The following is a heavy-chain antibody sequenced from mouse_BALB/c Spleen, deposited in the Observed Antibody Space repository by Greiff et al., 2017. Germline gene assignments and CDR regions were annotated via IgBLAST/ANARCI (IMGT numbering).Heavy chain of an antibody. Sequence: QVQLQQSGAELVRPGTSVKISCKASGYTFTNYWLGWVKQRPGHGLEWIGDIYPGGGYTNYNEKFKGKATLTADTSSSTAYMQLSSLTSEDSAVYFCAKYYYGSSVYFDYWGQGTTLTVSS. CDR3: AKYYYGSSVYFDY. J-gene: IGHJ2*01. D-gene: IGHD1-1*01. CDR1: GYTFTNYW. CDR2: IYPGGGYT. V-gene: IGHV1-63*02.